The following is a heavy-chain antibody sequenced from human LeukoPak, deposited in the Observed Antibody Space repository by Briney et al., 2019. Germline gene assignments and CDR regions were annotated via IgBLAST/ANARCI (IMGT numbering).Heavy chain of an antibody. CDR1: GGSISSSNW. CDR2: IYHSGST. Sequence: SGTLSLTCAASGGSISSSNWWSWVRQPPGKGLEWIGEIYHSGSTNYNPSLKSRVTISVDKSKNQFSLKLSSVTAADTAVYYCASGYYDSSGLLDYWGQGTLVTVSS. D-gene: IGHD3-22*01. J-gene: IGHJ4*02. V-gene: IGHV4-4*02. CDR3: ASGYYDSSGLLDY.